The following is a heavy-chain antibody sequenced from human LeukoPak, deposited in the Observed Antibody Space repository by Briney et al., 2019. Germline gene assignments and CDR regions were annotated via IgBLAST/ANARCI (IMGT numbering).Heavy chain of an antibody. V-gene: IGHV4-59*08. CDR2: IYYSGST. J-gene: IGHJ4*02. CDR3: ARHSSSWYGLIDY. CDR1: GGSISMYY. Sequence: SETLSLTCTVSGGSISMYYWSWIRQPPGKGLEWLGYIYYSGSTNYNPSLKSRVTISVDTSKNQFSLKLSSVTAADTAVYYCARHSSSWYGLIDYWGQGTLVTVSP. D-gene: IGHD6-13*01.